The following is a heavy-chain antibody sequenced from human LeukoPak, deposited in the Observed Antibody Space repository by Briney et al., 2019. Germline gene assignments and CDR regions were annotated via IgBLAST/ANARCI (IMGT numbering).Heavy chain of an antibody. CDR2: IDPNSGGT. J-gene: IGHJ5*02. D-gene: IGHD6-13*01. CDR3: ARTYSSSPQEIYWFDP. Sequence: ASVKVSCKASGYTFTGYYMHWVRQAPGQGLEWMGWIDPNSGGTNYAQKFQGRVTMTRDTSISTAYMELSRLRSDDTAVYYCARTYSSSPQEIYWFDPWGQGTLVTVSS. CDR1: GYTFTGYY. V-gene: IGHV1-2*02.